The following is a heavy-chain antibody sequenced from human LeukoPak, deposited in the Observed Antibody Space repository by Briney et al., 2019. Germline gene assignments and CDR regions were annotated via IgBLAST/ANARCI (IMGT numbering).Heavy chain of an antibody. J-gene: IGHJ4*02. CDR3: AKGRDYYYDSSGSFDS. CDR2: ISGRGGT. CDR1: GFTFSSYA. V-gene: IGHV3-23*01. Sequence: GGSLRLSCAASGFTFSSYAMHWVRQAPGKGLEWVSGISGRGGTDYADSVKGRFTISRDSSKNSLYLQMNSLRAEDTAVYYCAKGRDYYYDSSGSFDSWGQGTLVTVSS. D-gene: IGHD3-22*01.